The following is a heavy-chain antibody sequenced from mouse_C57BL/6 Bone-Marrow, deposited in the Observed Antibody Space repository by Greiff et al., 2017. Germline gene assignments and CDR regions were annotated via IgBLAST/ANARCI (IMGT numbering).Heavy chain of an antibody. CDR2: LYPRSGNT. Sequence: LVESGAELARPGASVPLSCTASGYTFTSYGLSWVKQTTGQGLEWIGELYPRSGNTYYNEQFKGKATLTADKSSSTAYMALRRLTSEASAFYFGARDGDYALDDWGQGTTLTVSA. CDR3: ARDGDYALDD. D-gene: IGHD2-4*01. V-gene: IGHV1-81*01. CDR1: GYTFTSYG. J-gene: IGHJ2*01.